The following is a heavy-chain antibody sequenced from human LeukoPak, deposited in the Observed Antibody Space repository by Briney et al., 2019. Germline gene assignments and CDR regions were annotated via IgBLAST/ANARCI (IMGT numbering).Heavy chain of an antibody. Sequence: PGGSLRLSCAASGFTFSSYAMSWVRQAPGKGLEWVSAISGSGGSTYYADSVKGRFTISRDNSKNTLFLQMNSLRAEDTALYYCAKAQCSGASCSRLDDWGQGTLVTVSS. V-gene: IGHV3-23*01. CDR2: ISGSGGST. CDR3: AKAQCSGASCSRLDD. CDR1: GFTFSSYA. J-gene: IGHJ4*02. D-gene: IGHD2-15*01.